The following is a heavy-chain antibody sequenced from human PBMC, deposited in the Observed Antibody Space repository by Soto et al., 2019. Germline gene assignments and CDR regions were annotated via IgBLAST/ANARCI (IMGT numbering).Heavy chain of an antibody. J-gene: IGHJ4*02. D-gene: IGHD3-16*02. CDR1: GFTFNTSG. CDR3: AKVAERSMITFGGVIAD. CDR2: ISFDEKIQ. V-gene: IGHV3-30*18. Sequence: QVQLVESGGGVVQPGRTLRLSCAASGFTFNTSGMHWVRQAPGKGLEWVAVISFDEKIQYYADSVKGRFTISRDNSKNTMSLQMDSLRPEDTAVYYCAKVAERSMITFGGVIADWGQGTLVTVSS.